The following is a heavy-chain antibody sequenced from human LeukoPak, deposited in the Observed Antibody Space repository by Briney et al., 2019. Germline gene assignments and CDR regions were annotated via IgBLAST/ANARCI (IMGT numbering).Heavy chain of an antibody. CDR3: ARGASGGYCSSTSCLVDY. D-gene: IGHD2-2*01. CDR1: GGSISSGGYY. J-gene: IGHJ4*02. Sequence: PSQTLSLTCTVSGGSISSGGYYWSWIRQPPGKGLEWIGCIYHSGSTYYNPALKSRVTISVDRAKNQFSLKLSSVTAADTAVYYCARGASGGYCSSTSCLVDYWGQGTLVTVSS. CDR2: IYHSGST. V-gene: IGHV4-30-2*01.